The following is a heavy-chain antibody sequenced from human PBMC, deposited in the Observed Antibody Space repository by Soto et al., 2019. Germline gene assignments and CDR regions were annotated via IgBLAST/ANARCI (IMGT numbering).Heavy chain of an antibody. CDR3: GRTSNDVDEYGDHGFDY. CDR2: IYYNEYT. D-gene: IGHD4-17*01. Sequence: SETHSHTWPFSGCTIIRHYWSRIRQTPGKELEWIGYIYYNEYTHYNPSLKSRVSLSVDTSKNQFSLNLSSVTAADTAVYYCGRTSNDVDEYGDHGFDYWGEGTLVTGSS. V-gene: IGHV4-59*11. CDR1: GCTIIRHY. J-gene: IGHJ4*02.